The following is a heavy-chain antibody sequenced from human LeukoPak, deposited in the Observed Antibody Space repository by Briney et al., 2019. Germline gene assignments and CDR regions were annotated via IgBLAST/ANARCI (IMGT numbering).Heavy chain of an antibody. V-gene: IGHV1-18*01. D-gene: IGHD4-17*01. CDR3: ARDDYGDYQRY. Sequence: GASVKVSCKASGYTFSNYGIRWVRQAPGQGLEWMGWISAYNGNTNYAQKFQGRATMTTDTSTSTAYMELRSLRFDDTAVYYCARDDYGDYQRYWGQGTLVTVSS. CDR1: GYTFSNYG. CDR2: ISAYNGNT. J-gene: IGHJ4*02.